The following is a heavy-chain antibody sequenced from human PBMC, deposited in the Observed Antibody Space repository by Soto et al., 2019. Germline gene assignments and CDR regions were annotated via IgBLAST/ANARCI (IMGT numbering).Heavy chain of an antibody. J-gene: IGHJ4*02. CDR3: TRHGSMDTAMVTAGEAIGLGVFDY. D-gene: IGHD5-18*01. CDR2: IRSKANSYAT. V-gene: IGHV3-73*01. CDR1: GFTFSGSA. Sequence: GGSLRLSCAASGFTFSGSAMHWVRQASGKGLEWVGRIRSKANSYATAYAASVKGRFTISRDDSKNTAYLQMNSLKTEDTAVYYCTRHGSMDTAMVTAGEAIGLGVFDYWGQGTLVTVSS.